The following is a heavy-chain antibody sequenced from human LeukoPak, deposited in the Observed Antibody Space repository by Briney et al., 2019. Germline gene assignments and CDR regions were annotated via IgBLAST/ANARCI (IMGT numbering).Heavy chain of an antibody. CDR2: IYHSGST. J-gene: IGHJ4*02. CDR3: ARAGSSAVAGHFDY. D-gene: IGHD6-19*01. V-gene: IGHV4-38-2*01. CDR1: AHSVVTAVA. Sequence: SEALPLTCALVAHSVVTAVACSWIRQPPGQALVWIGSIYHSGSTYYNPYLKSRVTISVDTSKNQFYLKLSSVTAADTAVYYCARAGSSAVAGHFDYWGQGTLVTVSS.